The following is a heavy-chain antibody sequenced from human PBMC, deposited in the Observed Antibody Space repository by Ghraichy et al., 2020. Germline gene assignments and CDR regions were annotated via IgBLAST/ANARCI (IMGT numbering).Heavy chain of an antibody. CDR3: ARGGSGYHIDF. Sequence: SETLSLNCSVSGGSISSHYWSWIRQPRGKGLEWIGYIYYTGGTNYTPSLKSRVTMSVDTSKEQLSLNLRSVTTADTAVYYCARGGSGYHIDFWGQGILVTVSS. V-gene: IGHV4-59*11. J-gene: IGHJ4*02. CDR1: GGSISSHY. CDR2: IYYTGGT. D-gene: IGHD2-15*01.